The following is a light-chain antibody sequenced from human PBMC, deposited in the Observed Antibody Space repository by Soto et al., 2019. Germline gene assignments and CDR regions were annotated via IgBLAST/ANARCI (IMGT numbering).Light chain of an antibody. CDR3: QLYSRSPRQIT. CDR1: QSVSSD. CDR2: GAS. J-gene: IGKJ5*01. V-gene: IGKV3-15*01. Sequence: EIVMTQSPATLSVSPGERATLSCMASQSVSSDLAWYQQKPGQAPRLLIYGASTRATGIPARFSGSGSGTEFTLTISSLQSEDFAVYYCQLYSRSPRQITFGQGTRLEIK.